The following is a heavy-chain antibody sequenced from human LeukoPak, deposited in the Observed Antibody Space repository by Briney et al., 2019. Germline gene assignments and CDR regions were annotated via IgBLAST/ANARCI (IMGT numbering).Heavy chain of an antibody. CDR1: GGSISSGGYY. J-gene: IGHJ3*02. CDR2: IYYSGST. D-gene: IGHD6-19*01. V-gene: IGHV4-31*03. CDR3: ARQGYSSVAFDI. Sequence: SETLSLTCTVSGGSISSGGYYWSWIRQHPGKGLEWIGYIYYSGSTYYNPSLKSRVTISVDTSKNQFSLKLSSVTAADTAVYYCARQGYSSVAFDIWGQGTMVTVSS.